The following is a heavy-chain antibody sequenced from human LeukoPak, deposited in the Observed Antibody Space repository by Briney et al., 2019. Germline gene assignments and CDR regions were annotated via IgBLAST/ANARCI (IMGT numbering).Heavy chain of an antibody. V-gene: IGHV4-34*01. CDR3: ARGPSITIFGVVINY. J-gene: IGHJ4*02. Sequence: SETLSLTCAVYGGSFSGYYWSWIRQPPGKGLEWIGEINHSGSTNYNPSLKSRVTISVDTSKNQFSLKLSSATAADTAVYYCARGPSITIFGVVINYWGQGTLVTVSS. D-gene: IGHD3-3*01. CDR2: INHSGST. CDR1: GGSFSGYY.